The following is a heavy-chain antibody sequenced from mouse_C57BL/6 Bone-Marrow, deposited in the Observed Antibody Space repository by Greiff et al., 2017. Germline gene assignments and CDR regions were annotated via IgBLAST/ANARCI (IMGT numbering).Heavy chain of an antibody. CDR1: GYTFTSYG. CDR2: IYPRSGNT. Sequence: QVQLKQSGAELARPGASVKLSCKASGYTFTSYGISWVKQRTGQGLEWIGEIYPRSGNTYYNEKFKGKATLTADKSSSTAYMELRSLTSEDSAVYFCARQLRLRGAYWGQGTLGTVSA. D-gene: IGHD3-2*02. J-gene: IGHJ3*01. CDR3: ARQLRLRGAY. V-gene: IGHV1-81*01.